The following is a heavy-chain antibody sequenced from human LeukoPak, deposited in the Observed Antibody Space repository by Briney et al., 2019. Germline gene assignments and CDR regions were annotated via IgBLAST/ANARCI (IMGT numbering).Heavy chain of an antibody. CDR2: ISNSGSST. D-gene: IGHD6-13*01. V-gene: IGHV3-11*01. CDR3: ARVARSLLKIAAAGFDY. J-gene: IGHJ4*02. Sequence: PGGSLRLSCAAAGFTFSDYYMTWIRQAPGKGLEWISYISNSGSSTYYADSVKGRFTISRDNAKNSLFLQMNSLRAEDTAVYYCARVARSLLKIAAAGFDYWGQGTLVAVSS. CDR1: GFTFSDYY.